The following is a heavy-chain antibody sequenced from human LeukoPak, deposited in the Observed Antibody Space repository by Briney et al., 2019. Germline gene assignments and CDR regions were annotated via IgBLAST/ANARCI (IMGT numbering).Heavy chain of an antibody. CDR2: IYYSGST. CDR1: GGSISSYY. Sequence: SETLSLTCTVSGGSISSYYWSWIRQPPGKGLEWIGYIYYSGSTNYNPSLKSRVTISVDTSKNQFSLQLNSVTPEDTAVYYCARALTRGYSGYDGAAFDIWGQGTMVTVSS. V-gene: IGHV4-59*12. J-gene: IGHJ3*02. CDR3: ARALTRGYSGYDGAAFDI. D-gene: IGHD5-12*01.